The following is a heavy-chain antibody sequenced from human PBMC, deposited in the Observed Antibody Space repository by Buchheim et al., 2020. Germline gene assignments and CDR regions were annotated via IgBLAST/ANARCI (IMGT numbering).Heavy chain of an antibody. CDR3: ARANYRGMDV. CDR1: GFTFSNSR. J-gene: IGHJ6*02. CDR2: INSDGSGT. V-gene: IGHV3-74*01. Sequence: EVQLVESGGGLVQPGGSLRLSCEAPGFTFSNSRMHWVRQAPGKGLVWVSSINSDGSGTTYADSVKGRFTISRDNAKKTLYLQMNSLRAEDTAVYYCARANYRGMDVWGQGTT.